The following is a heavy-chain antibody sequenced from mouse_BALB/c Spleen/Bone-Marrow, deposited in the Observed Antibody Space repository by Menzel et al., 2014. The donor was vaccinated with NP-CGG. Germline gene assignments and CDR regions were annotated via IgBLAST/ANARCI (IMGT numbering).Heavy chain of an antibody. Sequence: EVKLVESGGGLVKPGGSLKLSCAASGFTFSSFAMSWVRQTPEKRLEWVATISSGGRYTYYPDSVKGRFTISRDNAKNTLYLQMSSLRSEDTAMYYCARHSGSTSYSYTMDYWGQGTSVTVSS. CDR2: ISSGGRYT. V-gene: IGHV5-9-3*01. D-gene: IGHD1-1*01. J-gene: IGHJ4*01. CDR3: ARHSGSTSYSYTMDY. CDR1: GFTFSSFA.